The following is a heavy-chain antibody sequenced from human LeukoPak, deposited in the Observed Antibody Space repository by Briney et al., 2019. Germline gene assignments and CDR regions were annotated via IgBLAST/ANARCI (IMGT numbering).Heavy chain of an antibody. J-gene: IGHJ4*02. V-gene: IGHV3-23*01. CDR3: AKADTGMVLSGGRAXTIDS. D-gene: IGHD5-18*01. Sequence: PGWSLRLSCAASGFTFTNCAMTWVRQAPGKGLEWVSAINGGGYTTYYADSVKGRFTISRDNSKNTLYLHMDSLRAEDTAVYYCAKADTGMVLSGGRAXTIDSWGQGTLVTVSS. CDR2: INGGGYTT. CDR1: GFTFTNCA.